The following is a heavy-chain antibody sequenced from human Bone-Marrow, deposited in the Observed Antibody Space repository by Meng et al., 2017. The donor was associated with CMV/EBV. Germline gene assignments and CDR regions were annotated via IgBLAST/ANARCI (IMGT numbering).Heavy chain of an antibody. V-gene: IGHV1-18*01. CDR1: GYTFTSYG. CDR2: ISAYNGNT. D-gene: IGHD6-13*01. J-gene: IGHJ6*02. Sequence: ASVKVSCKASGYTFTSYGISWVRQAPGQGLEWMGWISAYNGNTNYAQKLQGRVTMTTDTSTSKAYMELRSLRSDDTAVYYCARENWAGSSSWYGVDPTINYGMDVWGQGTTVTVSS. CDR3: ARENWAGSSSWYGVDPTINYGMDV.